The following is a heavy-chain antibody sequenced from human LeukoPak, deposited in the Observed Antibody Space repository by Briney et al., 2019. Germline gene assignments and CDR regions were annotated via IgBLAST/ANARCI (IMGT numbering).Heavy chain of an antibody. D-gene: IGHD6-13*01. CDR1: GFTFSSYG. CDR2: IWYDGSNK. Sequence: PGGSLRLSCAASGFTFSSYGMHWVRQAPGKGLEWVTVIWYDGSNKYYVDSVKGRFTISRDNPKNTLYLQMNSLRGEGTAVYYCARSRTGTAAYAADYWGQGTLVTVSS. CDR3: ARSRTGTAAYAADY. J-gene: IGHJ4*02. V-gene: IGHV3-33*01.